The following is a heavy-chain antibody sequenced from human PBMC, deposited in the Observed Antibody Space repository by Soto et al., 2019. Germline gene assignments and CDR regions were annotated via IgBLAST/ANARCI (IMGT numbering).Heavy chain of an antibody. CDR1: GGSFSGYY. CDR3: ARSGGESAFDI. CDR2: INHSGST. Sequence: QVHLQQWGAGLLKPSETLSLTCAVYGGSFSGYYWSWIRQPPGKGLEWIGEINHSGSTNYNPSLKSRVTISVDTSKNQFSLKLSSVTAADTAVYYCARSGGESAFDIWGQGTMVTVSS. J-gene: IGHJ3*02. V-gene: IGHV4-34*01. D-gene: IGHD2-21*01.